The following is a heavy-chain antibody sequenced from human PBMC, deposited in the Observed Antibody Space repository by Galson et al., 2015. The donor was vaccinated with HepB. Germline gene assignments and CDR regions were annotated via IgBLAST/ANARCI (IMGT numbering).Heavy chain of an antibody. D-gene: IGHD2-15*01. CDR2: LSWNSGSI. CDR3: AKANGPLGGYYYGLDV. V-gene: IGHV3-9*01. Sequence: SLRLSCAASGFTFDDYAMNWVRRAPGQGLEWVSGLSWNSGSIGYADSVKGRFTISRDNAKNSLYLQMNSLSAEDTALYYCAKANGPLGGYYYGLDVWGQGTTVTVSS. CDR1: GFTFDDYA. J-gene: IGHJ6*02.